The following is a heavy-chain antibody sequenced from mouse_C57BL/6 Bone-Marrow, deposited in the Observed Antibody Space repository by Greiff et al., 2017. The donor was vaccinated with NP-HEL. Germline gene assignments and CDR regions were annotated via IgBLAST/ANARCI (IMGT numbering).Heavy chain of an antibody. V-gene: IGHV1-64*01. CDR3: TSSYWYFDV. CDR2: IHPNSGST. CDR1: GYTFTSYW. J-gene: IGHJ1*03. Sequence: QVQLQQPGAQLVKPGASVKLSCKASGYTFTSYWMHWVKQRPGQGLEWIGMIHPNSGSTNYNEKFKSKATLTVDKSSSTAYMQLSSLTSEDSAVYYCTSSYWYFDVWGTGTTVTVSS.